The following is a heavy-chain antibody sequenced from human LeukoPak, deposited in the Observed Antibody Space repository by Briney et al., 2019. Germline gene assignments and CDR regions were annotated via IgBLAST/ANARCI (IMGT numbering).Heavy chain of an antibody. CDR1: GFTFSSYS. D-gene: IGHD5-18*01. Sequence: GGSLRLSCAASGFTFSSYSMNWVRQAPGKGLEWVSSISSSSSYIYYADSVKGRFTISRDNAKNSLYLQMNSLRSEDTAVYYCARDRRGYSYGYFDYYFDYWGQGTLVTVSS. V-gene: IGHV3-21*04. CDR2: ISSSSSYI. J-gene: IGHJ4*02. CDR3: ARDRRGYSYGYFDYYFDY.